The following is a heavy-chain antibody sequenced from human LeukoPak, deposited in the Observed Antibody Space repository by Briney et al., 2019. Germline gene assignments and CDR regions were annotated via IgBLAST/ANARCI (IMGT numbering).Heavy chain of an antibody. CDR2: IYSGGST. CDR1: GLTVGSSY. V-gene: IGHV3-53*01. J-gene: IGHJ4*02. Sequence: GGSLRLSCAASGLTVGSSYMTWVRQAPGKGLEWVSIIYSGGSTYYADSVKGRFTISRDNSKNTLYLQMNSLTVEDTAVYYCANLPRGDYWGQGTLVTVSS. D-gene: IGHD3-10*01. CDR3: ANLPRGDY.